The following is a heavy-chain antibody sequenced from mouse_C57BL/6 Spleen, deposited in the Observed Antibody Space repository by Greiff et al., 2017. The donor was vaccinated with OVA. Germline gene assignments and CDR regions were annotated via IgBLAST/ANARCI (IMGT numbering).Heavy chain of an antibody. J-gene: IGHJ1*03. CDR3: ARDYGSSYRRYFDV. V-gene: IGHV1-69*01. D-gene: IGHD1-1*01. CDR1: GYTFTSYW. CDR2: IDPSDSYT. Sequence: QVQLQQPGAELVMPGASVKLSCKASGYTFTSYWMHWVKQRPGQGLEWIGEIDPSDSYTNYNQKFKGKSTLTVDKSSSTAYMQLSSLTSEDSAVDYCARDYGSSYRRYFDVWGTGTTVTVSS.